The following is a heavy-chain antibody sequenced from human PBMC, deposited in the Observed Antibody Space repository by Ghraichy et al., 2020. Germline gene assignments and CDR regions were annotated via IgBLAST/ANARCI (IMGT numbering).Heavy chain of an antibody. Sequence: GESLNISCAASGFTFSSYAMHWVRQAPGKGLEWVAVISYDGSNKYYADSVKGRFTISRDNSKNTLYLQMNSLRAEDTAVYYCARSSSWSFYYYYMDVWGKGTTVTVSS. D-gene: IGHD6-13*01. CDR2: ISYDGSNK. J-gene: IGHJ6*03. V-gene: IGHV3-30*04. CDR1: GFTFSSYA. CDR3: ARSSSWSFYYYYMDV.